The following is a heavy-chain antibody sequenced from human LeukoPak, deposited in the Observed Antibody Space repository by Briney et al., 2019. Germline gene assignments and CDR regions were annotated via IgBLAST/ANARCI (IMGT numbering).Heavy chain of an antibody. V-gene: IGHV3-23*01. CDR3: AKDRMVVPPRGAVDV. CDR2: ISGSAGST. D-gene: IGHD2-15*01. J-gene: IGHJ6*02. Sequence: PGASLRLSCAASGFTFSSYAMSWVCQAPGKGLEWVSAISGSAGSTYYADSVKGRFTISRDNSKNTLYLQMNSLRADDTAVYYCAKDRMVVPPRGAVDVWGQGTTVTVSS. CDR1: GFTFSSYA.